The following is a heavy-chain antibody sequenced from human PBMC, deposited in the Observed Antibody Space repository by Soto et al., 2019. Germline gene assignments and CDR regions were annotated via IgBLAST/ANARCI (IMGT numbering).Heavy chain of an antibody. CDR1: GGAFSTYG. CDR3: GRVSLYGDVGYYDF. Sequence: QVQVVQSGTEVKKPGSSVKVSCKISGGAFSTYGIHWVRQAPGQGREWVGGIVPIFGTTRNAQKFQGRVTFSADKSASTAYMDLTSLTSEDTAIYFCGRVSLYGDVGYYDFWGRGTLIAVSS. V-gene: IGHV1-69*06. CDR2: IVPIFGTT. D-gene: IGHD4-17*01. J-gene: IGHJ4*02.